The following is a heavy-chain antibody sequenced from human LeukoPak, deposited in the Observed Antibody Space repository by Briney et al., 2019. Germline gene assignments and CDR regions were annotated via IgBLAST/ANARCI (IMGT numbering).Heavy chain of an antibody. Sequence: GGSLRLSCAASGFTFSSYAMSWVRQAPGKGLEWVSAISGSGGSTYYADSVKGRFTISRDNSKNTLYLQMNSLRAEDTAVYYCAKGAAYYYDSSGYFQHWGQGTLVTVSS. D-gene: IGHD3-22*01. V-gene: IGHV3-23*01. CDR3: AKGAAYYYDSSGYFQH. J-gene: IGHJ1*01. CDR1: GFTFSSYA. CDR2: ISGSGGST.